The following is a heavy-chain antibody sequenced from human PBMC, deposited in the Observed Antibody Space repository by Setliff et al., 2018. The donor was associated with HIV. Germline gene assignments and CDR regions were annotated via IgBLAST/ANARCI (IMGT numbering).Heavy chain of an antibody. CDR1: GYTFTSYA. J-gene: IGHJ4*02. Sequence: ASVKVSCKASGYTFTSYAMHWVRQAPGQRLGWMGWINAGNGNTKYSQKFQGRVTMTRDTSTSTVYMELSSLRSEDTAMYYCARGESAAAGTGVCDYWGQGTLVTVSS. CDR2: INAGNGNT. CDR3: ARGESAAAGTGVCDY. V-gene: IGHV1-3*01. D-gene: IGHD6-13*01.